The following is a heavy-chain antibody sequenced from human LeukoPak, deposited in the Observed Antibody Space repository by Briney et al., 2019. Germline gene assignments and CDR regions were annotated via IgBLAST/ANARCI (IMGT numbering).Heavy chain of an antibody. Sequence: SETLSLTCTVSGGSISSYYWSWIRQPPGKGLEWIGYIYYSGSTNYNPSLKSRVTISVDTSKNQFSLKLSSVTAADTAVYYCARGDDHYSMDVWGQGTTVTVSS. CDR2: IYYSGST. V-gene: IGHV4-59*01. CDR1: GGSISSYY. CDR3: ARGDDHYSMDV. J-gene: IGHJ6*02. D-gene: IGHD1-1*01.